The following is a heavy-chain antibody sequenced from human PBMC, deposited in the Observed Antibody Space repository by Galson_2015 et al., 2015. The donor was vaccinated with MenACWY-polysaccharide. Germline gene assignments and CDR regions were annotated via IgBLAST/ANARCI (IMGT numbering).Heavy chain of an antibody. Sequence: TLSLTCAVSGGSTSSGGYSWSWIRQPPGKGLEWIGYIYHSGSTYYNPSLKSRVTISVDRSKNQFSLKLSSVTAADTAVYYCARVDTATYYGMDVWGQGTTVTVSS. CDR3: ARVDTATYYGMDV. CDR1: GGSTSSGGYS. CDR2: IYHSGST. D-gene: IGHD5-18*01. V-gene: IGHV4-30-2*01. J-gene: IGHJ6*02.